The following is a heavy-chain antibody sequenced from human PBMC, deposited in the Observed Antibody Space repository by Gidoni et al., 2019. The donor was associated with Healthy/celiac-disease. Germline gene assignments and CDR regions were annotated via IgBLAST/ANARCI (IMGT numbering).Heavy chain of an antibody. D-gene: IGHD6-19*01. CDR1: GFTFSSYS. Sequence: EVQLVESGGGLVKPGGSLSLSCAASGFTFSSYSMNWVRPAPGKGLAWVSSISSSSSYIYYADSVKGRFTISRDNAKNSLYLQMNSLGAEDTAVYYCARVGEKQWLDYWGQGTLVTVSS. J-gene: IGHJ4*02. V-gene: IGHV3-21*01. CDR3: ARVGEKQWLDY. CDR2: ISSSSSYI.